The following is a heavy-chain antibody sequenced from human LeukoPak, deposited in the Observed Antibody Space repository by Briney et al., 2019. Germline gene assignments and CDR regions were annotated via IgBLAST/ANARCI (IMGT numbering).Heavy chain of an antibody. V-gene: IGHV4-34*01. CDR3: ARGSYYYGSGSHDAFDI. CDR1: GGSFSGYY. CDR2: INHSGST. D-gene: IGHD3-10*01. J-gene: IGHJ3*02. Sequence: SETLSLTCAVYGGSFSGYYWSWIRQPPGKGLEWIGEINHSGSTNYNPSLKSRVTMSVDTSKNQFSLKLSSVTAADTAVYYCARGSYYYGSGSHDAFDIWGQGTMVTVSS.